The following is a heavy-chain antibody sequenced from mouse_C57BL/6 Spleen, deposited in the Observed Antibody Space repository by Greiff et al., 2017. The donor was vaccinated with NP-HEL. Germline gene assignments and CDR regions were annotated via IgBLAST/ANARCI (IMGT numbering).Heavy chain of an antibody. Sequence: VQLQQSGPELVKPGASVKIPCKASGYTFTDYNMDWVKQSHGKSLEWIGDINPNNGGTISNQPFTGKATLTVDKSSSTAYMELRSLTSGDTAVYYCERRTTVVGFDGWGTGTTVTVSA. D-gene: IGHD1-1*01. V-gene: IGHV1-18*01. CDR3: ERRTTVVGFDG. CDR1: GYTFTDYN. J-gene: IGHJ1*03. CDR2: INPNNGGT.